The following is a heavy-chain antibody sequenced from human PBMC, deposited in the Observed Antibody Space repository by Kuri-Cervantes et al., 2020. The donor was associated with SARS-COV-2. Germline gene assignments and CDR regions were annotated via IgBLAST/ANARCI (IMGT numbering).Heavy chain of an antibody. CDR2: ISGNSVGI. V-gene: IGHV3-23*01. CDR3: RPFSRYAYDFDK. Sequence: GESLKISCAASGFAFSSHAMTWLRQAPGRELEWVSAISGNSVGIYYADSVKGRFTISRDNSKNIVYLQMNSLGADDTAVYYCRPFSRYAYDFDKWGKGILVTVSS. J-gene: IGHJ4*02. D-gene: IGHD3-9*01. CDR1: GFAFSSHA.